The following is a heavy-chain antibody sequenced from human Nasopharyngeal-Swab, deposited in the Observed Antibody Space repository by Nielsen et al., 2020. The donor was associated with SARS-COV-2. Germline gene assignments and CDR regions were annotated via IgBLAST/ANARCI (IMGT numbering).Heavy chain of an antibody. CDR3: ATSPAVAGTNWYFDL. Sequence: ASVKVSCKVSGYTLTELSMHRVRQAPGKGLEWMGGFDPEDGETIYAQKFQGRVTMTEDTSTDTAYMELSSLRSEDTAVYYCATSPAVAGTNWYFDLWGRGTLVTVSS. J-gene: IGHJ2*01. CDR2: FDPEDGET. D-gene: IGHD6-19*01. V-gene: IGHV1-24*01. CDR1: GYTLTELS.